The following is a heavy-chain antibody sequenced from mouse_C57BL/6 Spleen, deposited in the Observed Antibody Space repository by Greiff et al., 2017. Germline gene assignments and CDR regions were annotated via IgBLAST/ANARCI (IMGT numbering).Heavy chain of an antibody. CDR1: GYTFTSYW. V-gene: IGHV1-50*01. CDR2: IDPSDSYT. CDR3: AIRTNDYAMDY. Sequence: QVQLQQPGAELVKPGASVKLSCKASGYTFTSYWMQWVKQRPGQGLEWIGEIDPSDSYTNYNQKFKGKATLTVDTSSSTAYMQLNSLTSEDSAVYDRAIRTNDYAMDYWGQGTSVTVSS. J-gene: IGHJ4*01.